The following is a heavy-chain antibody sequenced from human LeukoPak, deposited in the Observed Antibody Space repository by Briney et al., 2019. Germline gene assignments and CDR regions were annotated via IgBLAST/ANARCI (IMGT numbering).Heavy chain of an antibody. CDR1: GFTLKNAW. J-gene: IGHJ4*02. D-gene: IGHD6-19*01. Sequence: GGSLRLSCVASGFTLKNAWMSWVRHAPGKGLEWVGRIRSKTDGGTTDYAAPVKGRFTISRDDSKNTLYLQMNSLKTEDTAVYYCTTGTEQQWLSLDYWGQGTLVTVSS. CDR2: IRSKTDGGTT. CDR3: TTGTEQQWLSLDY. V-gene: IGHV3-15*01.